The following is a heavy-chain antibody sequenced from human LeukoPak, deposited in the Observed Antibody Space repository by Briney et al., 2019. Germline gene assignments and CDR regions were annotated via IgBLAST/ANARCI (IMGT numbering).Heavy chain of an antibody. D-gene: IGHD2-21*01. J-gene: IGHJ4*02. V-gene: IGHV3-23*01. CDR2: ISGSGGST. CDR3: VRGCGRAQCPYFFDS. CDR1: GFTFSSYA. Sequence: GGSLRPSCAASGFTFSSYAMSWVRLAPGKGLEWVSAISGSGGSTYYADSVKGRFTISRDNSKNTLYLQMNSLRAEDTAFYYCVRGCGRAQCPYFFDSWGQGTLVTVSS.